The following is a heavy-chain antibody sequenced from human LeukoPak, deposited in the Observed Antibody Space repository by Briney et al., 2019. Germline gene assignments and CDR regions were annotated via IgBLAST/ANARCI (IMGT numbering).Heavy chain of an antibody. Sequence: GASVKVSCKASGYTFTSYGISWVRQAPGQGLEWMGWISAYNGNTNYAQKLQGRVTITTDESTSTAYMELSSLRSEDTAVYYCAREGEGRYCTNGVCYFYWGQGTLVTVSS. V-gene: IGHV1-18*01. CDR3: AREGEGRYCTNGVCYFY. D-gene: IGHD2-8*01. CDR1: GYTFTSYG. J-gene: IGHJ4*02. CDR2: ISAYNGNT.